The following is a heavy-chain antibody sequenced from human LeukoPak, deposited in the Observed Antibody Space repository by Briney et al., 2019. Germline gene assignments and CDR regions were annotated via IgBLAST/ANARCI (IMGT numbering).Heavy chain of an antibody. J-gene: IGHJ5*02. V-gene: IGHV1-46*01. D-gene: IGHD6-13*01. CDR2: INPNGGRA. Sequence: ASVKVSCKASGYTFASYFMHWVRQAPGQGLEWMGIINPNGGRATYAQKFQGRVTMTRDMSTSTFHMELSSLTSEDTAVYYCARDGAAAPPTSNWFDPWGQGTPVTVSS. CDR1: GYTFASYF. CDR3: ARDGAAAPPTSNWFDP.